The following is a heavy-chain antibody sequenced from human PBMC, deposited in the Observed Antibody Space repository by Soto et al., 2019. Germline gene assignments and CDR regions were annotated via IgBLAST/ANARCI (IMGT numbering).Heavy chain of an antibody. CDR3: ARDPVMGYYYDSSGYSDY. J-gene: IGHJ4*02. CDR2: IYHSRST. Sequence: SETLSLTCTVSGGSISSNWWSWVRQPPGKGLEWIGEIYHSRSTNYNPSLKSRVTISVDKSKNQFSLKLSSVTAADTAVYYCARDPVMGYYYDSSGYSDYWGQGTLVTVSS. CDR1: GGSISSNW. D-gene: IGHD3-22*01. V-gene: IGHV4-4*02.